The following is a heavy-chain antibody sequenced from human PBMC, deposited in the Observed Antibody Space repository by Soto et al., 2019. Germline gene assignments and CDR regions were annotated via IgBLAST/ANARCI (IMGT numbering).Heavy chain of an antibody. CDR3: ARRYGTTFDY. D-gene: IGHD1-7*01. Sequence: KTSETLSLTCTVSGGSISSYYWSWIRQPPGKGLEWIGYIYYSGSTNYNPSLKSRVTISVDTSKNQFSLKLSSVTAAVTAVYYCARRYGTTFDYWGQGTLVTVSS. CDR2: IYYSGST. CDR1: GGSISSYY. J-gene: IGHJ4*02. V-gene: IGHV4-59*01.